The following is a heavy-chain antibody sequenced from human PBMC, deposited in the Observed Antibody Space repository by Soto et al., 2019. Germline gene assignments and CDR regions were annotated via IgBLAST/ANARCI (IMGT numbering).Heavy chain of an antibody. D-gene: IGHD5-18*01. CDR1: GYTFTSYD. Sequence: QVQLVQSGAEVKKPGASVKVSCKASGYTFTSYDINWVRQATGQGLEWMGWMNPNSGNTGYAQKFQGRVTMTRNTSVSTAYMGLSSLRSEDTAVYYCARGYSYELGIVYYYYYGMDVWGQGTTVTVSS. J-gene: IGHJ6*02. CDR3: ARGYSYELGIVYYYYYGMDV. V-gene: IGHV1-8*01. CDR2: MNPNSGNT.